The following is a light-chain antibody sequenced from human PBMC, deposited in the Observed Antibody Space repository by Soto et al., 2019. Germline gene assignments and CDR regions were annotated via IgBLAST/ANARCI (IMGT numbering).Light chain of an antibody. CDR3: QQYNNWPRT. V-gene: IGKV3-15*01. Sequence: EIVMMQSPATMSVSPGERATLSCRASQSVSSNLAWYQQKPGQAPRLLIYGASTRATGIPARFSGSGSGTEFTLTISSLQSEDFAVYYCQQYNNWPRTFGQGTKVYIK. CDR1: QSVSSN. J-gene: IGKJ1*01. CDR2: GAS.